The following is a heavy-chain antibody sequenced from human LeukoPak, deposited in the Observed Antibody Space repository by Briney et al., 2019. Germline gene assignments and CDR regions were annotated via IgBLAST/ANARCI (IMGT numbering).Heavy chain of an antibody. D-gene: IGHD1-1*01. CDR1: GFTFSDYY. J-gene: IGHJ4*02. Sequence: GGSLRLSCLASGFTFSDYYMSWVRQAPGKGLEWISYMSSRGYPTYYAESVRGRFTISRDNAKNTLYLQMHNLRADDTAVYFCARVGIALTSPFDYWGLGTLVAVSS. CDR3: ARVGIALTSPFDY. CDR2: MSSRGYPT. V-gene: IGHV3-11*01.